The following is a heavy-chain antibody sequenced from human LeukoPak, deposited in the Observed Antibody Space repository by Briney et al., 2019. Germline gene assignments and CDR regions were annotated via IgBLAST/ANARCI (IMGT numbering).Heavy chain of an antibody. CDR2: IRSGSATT. CDR3: AKGGTGTTDWFDP. CDR1: GFTFSNFA. V-gene: IGHV3-23*01. J-gene: IGHJ5*02. Sequence: PGGSLRLSCAASGFTFSNFAMSWVRQAPGKGLEWVPTIRSGSATTYYADSVKGRFTISRDNSKNTLYLQMNSLRAGDTAVYYCAKGGTGTTDWFDPWGQGTLVTVSS. D-gene: IGHD1-7*01.